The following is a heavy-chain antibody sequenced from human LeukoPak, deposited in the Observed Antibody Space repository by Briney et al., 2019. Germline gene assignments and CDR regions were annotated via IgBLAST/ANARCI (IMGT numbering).Heavy chain of an antibody. D-gene: IGHD3-10*01. Sequence: SEILSLTCTVSGYSISSGYYWGWIRQPPGKGLEWIGTIYHSGSTYYNPSLKSRVAISVDTSKNQFSLKLSSVTAADTAVYYCVHYYGSGSYLGGFRFWGQGTLVTVSS. CDR2: IYHSGST. CDR1: GYSISSGYY. J-gene: IGHJ4*02. CDR3: VHYYGSGSYLGGFRF. V-gene: IGHV4-38-2*02.